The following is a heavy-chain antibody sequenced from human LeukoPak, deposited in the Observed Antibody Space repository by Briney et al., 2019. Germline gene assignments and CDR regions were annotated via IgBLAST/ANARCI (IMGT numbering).Heavy chain of an antibody. J-gene: IGHJ6*03. V-gene: IGHV4-4*07. CDR1: GGSISSYY. Sequence: PSETLSLTCTVSGGSISSYYWSWIRQPAGKGLEWIGRIYTSGSTNYNPSLKSRVTMSVDTSKNQFSLKLSSVTAADTAVYYCAREGSSSYYYYYMDAWGKGTTVTVSS. D-gene: IGHD6-6*01. CDR2: IYTSGST. CDR3: AREGSSSYYYYYMDA.